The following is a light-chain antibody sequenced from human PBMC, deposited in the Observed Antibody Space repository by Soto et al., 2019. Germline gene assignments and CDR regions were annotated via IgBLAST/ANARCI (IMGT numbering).Light chain of an antibody. J-gene: IGLJ3*02. CDR1: SSNIGSNT. V-gene: IGLV1-44*01. CDR2: SNN. CDR3: AAWDDSLNGQV. Sequence: QSVLTQPTSASGTPGQRVTISCSGSSSNIGSNTVNWYQQLPGTAPKLLIYSNNQRPSGVPDRFSGSKSGTSASLAISGLQSEDEADYYCAAWDDSLNGQVFGGGTKVTVL.